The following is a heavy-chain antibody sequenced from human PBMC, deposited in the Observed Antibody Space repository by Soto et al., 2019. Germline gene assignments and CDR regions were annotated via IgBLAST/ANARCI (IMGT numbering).Heavy chain of an antibody. CDR1: GFIFSSYA. Sequence: EVQLLESAGRLVQPGGSLRLSCAASGFIFSSYAMSWVRQAPGKGLEWVSAISGSGTTAYYADSVKGRFTFSRDNSKKTKYLQMNSLSAEDTAVYYCAKTTDGWFSAFEIWGQGTMVTVSS. CDR2: ISGSGTTA. J-gene: IGHJ3*02. D-gene: IGHD6-19*01. CDR3: AKTTDGWFSAFEI. V-gene: IGHV3-23*01.